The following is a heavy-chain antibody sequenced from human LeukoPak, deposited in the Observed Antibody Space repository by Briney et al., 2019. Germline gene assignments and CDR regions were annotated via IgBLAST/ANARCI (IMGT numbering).Heavy chain of an antibody. V-gene: IGHV4-59*11. Sequence: SGTLSLTCTVSGGSISSHYWSWIRQPPGKGLEWIGYSSYSGGTNYNPSLKSRVSLSVDTSKNQLSLRLSSVTAADTAVYYCARVGSCSSTTCYDILYYFDYWGQGTLVTVSS. CDR1: GGSISSHY. CDR2: SSYSGGT. D-gene: IGHD2-2*01. CDR3: ARVGSCSSTTCYDILYYFDY. J-gene: IGHJ4*02.